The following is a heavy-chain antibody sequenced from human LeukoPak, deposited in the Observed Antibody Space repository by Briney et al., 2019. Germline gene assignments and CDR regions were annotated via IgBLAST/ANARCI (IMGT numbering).Heavy chain of an antibody. CDR2: IYSGGST. J-gene: IGHJ6*02. CDR3: AKDRPSILLLQYGMDV. CDR1: GFTVSSNY. Sequence: PGGSLRLSCAASGFTVSSNYMSWVRQAPGKGLEWVSVIYSGGSTYYADSVKGRFTISRDNSKNTLYLQMNSLRAEDTAVYYCAKDRPSILLLQYGMDVWGQGTTVTVSS. V-gene: IGHV3-53*01. D-gene: IGHD1-1*01.